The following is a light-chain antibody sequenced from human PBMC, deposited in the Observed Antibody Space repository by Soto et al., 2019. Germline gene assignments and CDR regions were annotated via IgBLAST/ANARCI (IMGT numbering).Light chain of an antibody. CDR1: QGVGST. V-gene: IGKV3-15*01. CDR2: DAY. Sequence: EIVMTQSPATLSVSPGERVTLSCRASQGVGSTLAWYRQQPGQAPRLLIYDAYIRATGVPARFSGSGSGTEFTLTISSLQSEDFAVYYCQHYKTWPLAVGGGTKVDSK. CDR3: QHYKTWPLA. J-gene: IGKJ4*01.